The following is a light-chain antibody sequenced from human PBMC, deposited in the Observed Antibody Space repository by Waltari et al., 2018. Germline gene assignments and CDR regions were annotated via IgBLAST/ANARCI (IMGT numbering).Light chain of an antibody. CDR3: AAWDDNLNDPRV. J-gene: IGLJ2*01. CDR2: NNN. V-gene: IGLV1-44*01. Sequence: QSVLTQPPSASGTPGQRVTISCSGSSSNIGSNTVNWYQQLPGTAPRLLIYNNNQRPSGVPDRFSGSKSGTSASLAISGLQSEDEADYYCAAWDDNLNDPRVFGGGTRLTVL. CDR1: SSNIGSNT.